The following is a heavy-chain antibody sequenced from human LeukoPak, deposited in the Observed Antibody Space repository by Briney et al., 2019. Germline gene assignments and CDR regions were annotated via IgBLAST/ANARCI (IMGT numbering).Heavy chain of an antibody. CDR2: INPGGSSI. J-gene: IGHJ4*02. Sequence: GGSLRLSCAASGFTFSSYWMHWVRQVPGKGLVWVARINPGGSSITYADSVKGRFTISRDNAKNTLYLQMDSLRAEDTGVYYCARSLVTAISIGYWGQGTLVTVSS. D-gene: IGHD2-21*02. V-gene: IGHV3-74*01. CDR1: GFTFSSYW. CDR3: ARSLVTAISIGY.